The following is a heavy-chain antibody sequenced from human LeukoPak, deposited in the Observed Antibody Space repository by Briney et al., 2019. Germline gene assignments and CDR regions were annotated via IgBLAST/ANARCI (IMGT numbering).Heavy chain of an antibody. CDR1: GGSITSYY. J-gene: IGHJ4*02. CDR2: IHYSGST. V-gene: IGHV4-59*01. CDR3: ARAPGMYYYDSSGYYLD. Sequence: KPSETLSLTCTVSGGSITSYYWSWIRQPPGKGLEWIGYIHYSGSTNYNPSLKSRVTISVDTSKNQFSLKLSSVTAADTAVYYCARAPGMYYYDSSGYYLDWGQGTLVTVSS. D-gene: IGHD3-22*01.